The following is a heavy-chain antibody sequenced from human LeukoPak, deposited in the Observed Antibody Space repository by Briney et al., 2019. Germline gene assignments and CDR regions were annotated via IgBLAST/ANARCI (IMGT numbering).Heavy chain of an antibody. CDR3: AWDWTYYCAMPV. CDR1: GFTFSDAW. Sequence: GGSLRLSCEGSGFTFSDAWMNWVRQAPGKGLEWVGRMKSRGSGGTTDYAAPVKGRFTISRDDSKNTLFLQMSSLQAEDTAVYYCAWDWTYYCAMPVWGQGTTVTVSS. V-gene: IGHV3-15*01. J-gene: IGHJ6*02. CDR2: MKSRGSGGTT. D-gene: IGHD3/OR15-3a*01.